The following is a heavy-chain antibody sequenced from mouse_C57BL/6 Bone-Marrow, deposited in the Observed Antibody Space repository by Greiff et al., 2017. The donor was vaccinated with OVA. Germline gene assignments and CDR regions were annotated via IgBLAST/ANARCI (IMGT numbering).Heavy chain of an antibody. J-gene: IGHJ3*01. Sequence: QVQLQQPGAELVKPGSSVKMSCKASGYTFTSYWITWVMQRPAEGRGGIGDIYPGSGSTKDNEKFKSKATLTVDTSSSTAYMQLSSLTSEDSAVYYCARSGYGYVQFAYWGQGTLVTVSA. V-gene: IGHV1-55*01. CDR3: ARSGYGYVQFAY. CDR2: IYPGSGST. CDR1: GYTFTSYW. D-gene: IGHD2-2*01.